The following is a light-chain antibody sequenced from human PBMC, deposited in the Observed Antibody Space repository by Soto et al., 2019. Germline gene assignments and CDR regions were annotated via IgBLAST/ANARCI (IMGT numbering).Light chain of an antibody. Sequence: DILMTQSTDSLAVSLGERATINCKSSQSVLYSSNNKNYLAWYQQKPGQSPKLLLYWASTRESGVPDRFSGSGSGTDFTLTITSLQAEDVEVSYCQQYYTTIAPAFGGGSKADI. V-gene: IGKV4-1*01. CDR2: WAS. J-gene: IGKJ4*01. CDR1: QSVLYSSNNKNY. CDR3: QQYYTTIAPA.